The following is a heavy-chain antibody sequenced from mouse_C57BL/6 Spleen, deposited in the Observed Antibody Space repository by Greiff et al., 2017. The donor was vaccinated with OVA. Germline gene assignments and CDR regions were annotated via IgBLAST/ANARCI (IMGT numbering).Heavy chain of an antibody. CDR2: ISYDGSN. CDR3: ARPGSSYSWFAY. D-gene: IGHD1-1*01. Sequence: EVQLQQSGPGLVKPSQSLSLTCSVTGYSITSGYYWNWIRQFPGNKLEWMGYISYDGSNNYNPSLKNRISITRDTSKNQFFLKLNSVTTEDTATYDCARPGSSYSWFAYWGQGTLVTVSA. V-gene: IGHV3-6*01. J-gene: IGHJ3*01. CDR1: GYSITSGYY.